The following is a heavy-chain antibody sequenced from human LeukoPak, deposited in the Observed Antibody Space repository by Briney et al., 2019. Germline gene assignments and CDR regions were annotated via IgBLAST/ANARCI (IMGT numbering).Heavy chain of an antibody. CDR3: ARDPGSGSYHRYFQH. Sequence: PGGSLRLSCAASGFTFSSYAIHWVRQAPGKGLEWVAVISYDGSNKYYADSVKGRFTISRDNSKNTLYLQMNSLRAEDTAVYYCARDPGSGSYHRYFQHWGQGTLVTVSS. D-gene: IGHD1-26*01. CDR1: GFTFSSYA. CDR2: ISYDGSNK. V-gene: IGHV3-30-3*01. J-gene: IGHJ1*01.